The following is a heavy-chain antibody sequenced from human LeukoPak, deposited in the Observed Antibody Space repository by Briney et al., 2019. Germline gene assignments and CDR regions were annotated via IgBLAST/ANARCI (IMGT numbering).Heavy chain of an antibody. D-gene: IGHD2-15*01. V-gene: IGHV3-74*03. CDR1: GFTFSGYW. Sequence: GGSLRLSCAAPGFTFSGYWMHWVRQAPRKGLVWVSRINSEGYSITYADSVKGRFTISRDNAKNTLYLQMNSLIAEDTAVYFCTRARYTSGFDSRGQGRSVTVSS. J-gene: IGHJ5*01. CDR2: INSEGYSI. CDR3: TRARYTSGFDS.